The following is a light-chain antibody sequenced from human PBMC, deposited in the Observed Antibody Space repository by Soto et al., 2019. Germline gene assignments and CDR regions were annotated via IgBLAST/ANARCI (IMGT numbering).Light chain of an antibody. Sequence: DIQLTQSPSSLSASGGDTVIITCRASQNIVSYLSWYQQRPGKPPNLLVYAASSLESWVPSRFSGSGSGTHFTLTISNLQPEDFATYVCQQSHSLPLTFGGGTKVQIK. V-gene: IGKV1-39*01. CDR3: QQSHSLPLT. CDR1: QNIVSY. CDR2: AAS. J-gene: IGKJ4*01.